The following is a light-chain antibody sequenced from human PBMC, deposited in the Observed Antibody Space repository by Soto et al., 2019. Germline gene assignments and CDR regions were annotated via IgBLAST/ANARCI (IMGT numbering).Light chain of an antibody. Sequence: EIVMTQSPATLSVTPGERATLSCRASQSVSGNLAWYQQKPGQAPRLLIYGASTRATGIPARFSGSGSGTEFTLTISSLQSEDFAVYYCQQYNNWPRTFGQGTKVEIK. CDR3: QQYNNWPRT. V-gene: IGKV3-15*01. CDR1: QSVSGN. J-gene: IGKJ1*01. CDR2: GAS.